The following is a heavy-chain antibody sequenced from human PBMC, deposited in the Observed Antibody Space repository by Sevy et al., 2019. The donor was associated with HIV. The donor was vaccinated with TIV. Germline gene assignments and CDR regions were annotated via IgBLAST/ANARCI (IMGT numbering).Heavy chain of an antibody. CDR1: GFPFSNYF. D-gene: IGHD3-10*01. Sequence: GGSLRLSCAASGFPFSNYFMNWVRQAPGKGLEWVSSISSGSSYIFYADSLKGRFTISRDNAKNSLYLHMNSLRAEDTAVYYCARGDYYGSLYYFDYWGPGTLVTVSS. V-gene: IGHV3-21*01. CDR3: ARGDYYGSLYYFDY. J-gene: IGHJ4*02. CDR2: ISSGSSYI.